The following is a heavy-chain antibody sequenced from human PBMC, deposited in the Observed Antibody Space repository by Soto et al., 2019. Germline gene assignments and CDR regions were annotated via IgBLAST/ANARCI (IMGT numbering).Heavy chain of an antibody. CDR2: ISSSSSYI. J-gene: IGHJ3*02. V-gene: IGHV3-21*01. CDR3: ARDILDTVTTKAFDI. Sequence: PGGSLRLSCAASGFTFSSYSMNWVRQAPGKGLEWVSSISSSSSYIYYADSVKGRFTISRDNAKNSLYLQMNSLSAEDTAVYYCARDILDTVTTKAFDIWGQGTMVTVSS. D-gene: IGHD4-17*01. CDR1: GFTFSSYS.